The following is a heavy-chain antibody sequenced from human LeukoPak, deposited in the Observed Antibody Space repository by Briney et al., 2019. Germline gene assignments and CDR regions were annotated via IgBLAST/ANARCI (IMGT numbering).Heavy chain of an antibody. CDR2: IGGSGGST. Sequence: GGPLRLSCAASGFTLSSYGMSWFRQPPGKGREWASAIGGSGGSTYYADSVKGRFTISRDNSKNTLYLQMNSLRAEDTAVYYCARSGLRYFDWLYYWGQGTLVTVSS. J-gene: IGHJ4*02. CDR1: GFTLSSYG. CDR3: ARSGLRYFDWLYY. V-gene: IGHV3-23*01. D-gene: IGHD3-9*01.